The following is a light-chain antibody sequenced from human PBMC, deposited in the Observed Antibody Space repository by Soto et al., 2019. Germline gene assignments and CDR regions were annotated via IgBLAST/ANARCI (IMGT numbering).Light chain of an antibody. CDR2: NVY. V-gene: IGLV2-14*03. Sequence: QSVLTQPASVSGSPVQSITISCTGTSMNVGAYNFVSWHQQHPGKAPKLMIYNVYDRPSGISYRFSGSKSGNTASLTISGLQGEDEADYYCSAYTVSRTDVFGTGTKVTVL. CDR1: SMNVGAYNF. CDR3: SAYTVSRTDV. J-gene: IGLJ1*01.